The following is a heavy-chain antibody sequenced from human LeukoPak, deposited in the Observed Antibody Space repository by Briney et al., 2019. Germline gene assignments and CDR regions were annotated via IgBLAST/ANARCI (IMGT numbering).Heavy chain of an antibody. D-gene: IGHD2-2*01. CDR3: ARQQVVGCYYYGMDV. CDR1: GGSISSYY. V-gene: IGHV4-4*07. Sequence: SSETLSLTCTVSGGSISSYYWSWIRQPAGKGLEWIGRIYTSGSTNYNPSLKSRVTMSVDTSKNQFSLKLSSVTAADAAVYYCARQQVVGCYYYGMDVWGQGTTVTVSS. J-gene: IGHJ6*02. CDR2: IYTSGST.